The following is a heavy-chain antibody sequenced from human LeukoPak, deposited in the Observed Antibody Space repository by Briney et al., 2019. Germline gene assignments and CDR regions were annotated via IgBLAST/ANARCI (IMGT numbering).Heavy chain of an antibody. D-gene: IGHD3-22*01. CDR3: ARVWTYYYDSSGFNWFDP. J-gene: IGHJ5*02. Sequence: SVKVSCKASGGTFSSYAISWVRQAPGQGLEWMGGIIPIFGTANYAQKFQGRVTITEDESTSTAYMELSSLRSEDTAVYYCARVWTYYYDSSGFNWFDPWGQGTLVTVSS. V-gene: IGHV1-69*13. CDR2: IIPIFGTA. CDR1: GGTFSSYA.